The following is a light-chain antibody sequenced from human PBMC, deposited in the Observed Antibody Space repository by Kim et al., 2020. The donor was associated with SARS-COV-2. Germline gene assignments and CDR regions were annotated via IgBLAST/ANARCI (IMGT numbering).Light chain of an antibody. Sequence: GQSITISRTGKRCDVGNYNLVSWDQQHPGKNPKLMIFDVNKRPSGVSNRFSGSKSVNTASLTISGLQPEDEADYYCCAYAGNDIVVFGGGTQLTVL. V-gene: IGLV2-23*02. CDR2: DVN. CDR3: CAYAGNDIVV. CDR1: RCDVGNYNL. J-gene: IGLJ3*02.